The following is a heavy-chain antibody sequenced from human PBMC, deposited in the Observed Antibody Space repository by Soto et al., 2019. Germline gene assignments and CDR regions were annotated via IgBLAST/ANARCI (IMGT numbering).Heavy chain of an antibody. CDR3: ARHPERIAQIGSFDP. D-gene: IGHD1-1*01. Sequence: EVQLVESGGGLGQPGGSLRLSCAASGFTFSSYSMNWVRQAPGKGLEWVSYISSSSSTIYYADSVKGRFTISRDNAKNPLYLQMNSLRAEDTAVYYCARHPERIAQIGSFDPWGQGTLVTVSS. V-gene: IGHV3-48*01. CDR1: GFTFSSYS. J-gene: IGHJ5*02. CDR2: ISSSSSTI.